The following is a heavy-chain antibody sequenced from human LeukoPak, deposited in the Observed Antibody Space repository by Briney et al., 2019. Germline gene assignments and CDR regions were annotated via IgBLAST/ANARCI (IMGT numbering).Heavy chain of an antibody. V-gene: IGHV4-61*05. CDR2: IYYSGST. D-gene: IGHD5-18*01. J-gene: IGHJ4*02. Sequence: PSETLSLTCTVSGGSISSSSYYWGWIRQPPGKGLEWIGYIYYSGSTNYNPSLKSRLTISIDTSKNQFSLKLNSVTAADTAMYYCARVETSKSSIDYWGQGTLVTVSS. CDR1: GGSISSSSYY. CDR3: ARVETSKSSIDY.